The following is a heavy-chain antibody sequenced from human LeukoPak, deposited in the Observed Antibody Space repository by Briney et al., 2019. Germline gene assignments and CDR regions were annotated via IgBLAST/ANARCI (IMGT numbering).Heavy chain of an antibody. D-gene: IGHD3-16*02. CDR1: GFTFSSYA. CDR2: ISYDGSNK. V-gene: IGHV3-30-3*01. J-gene: IGHJ4*02. CDR3: ARASFPLGGVIYYFDY. Sequence: GRSLRLSCAASGFTFSSYAMHWVRQAPGKGLEWVAVISYDGSNKYYADSVKGRFTISRDNSKNTLYLQMNSLRAEDTAVYYCARASFPLGGVIYYFDYWGQGTLVTVSS.